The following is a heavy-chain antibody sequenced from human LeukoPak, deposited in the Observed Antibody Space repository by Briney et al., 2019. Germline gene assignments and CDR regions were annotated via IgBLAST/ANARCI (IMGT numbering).Heavy chain of an antibody. J-gene: IGHJ4*02. Sequence: SETLSLTCTVSGGSISSGDYYWSWIRQPPGKGLEWIGYIYYSGSTYYNPSLKSRVTIPVDTSKNQFSLKLSSVTAADTAVYYCARFSWTFARHYYFDYWGQGTLVTVSS. CDR3: ARFSWTFARHYYFDY. CDR1: GGSISSGDYY. CDR2: IYYSGST. V-gene: IGHV4-30-4*01. D-gene: IGHD3-16*01.